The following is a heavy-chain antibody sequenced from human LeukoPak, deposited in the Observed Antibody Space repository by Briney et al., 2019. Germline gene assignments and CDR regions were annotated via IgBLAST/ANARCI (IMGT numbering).Heavy chain of an antibody. D-gene: IGHD2-8*01. Sequence: ASVKVSCKASGYTFTGYYIHWVRQAPGQGLEWMGWINPNSGVTNYAQEFQGRVTMTRDTSINTAYMELSRLRSDDTAVYYCARDRVYAGCHGLSCDDAFDIWGQGTMVTVPS. J-gene: IGHJ3*02. CDR3: ARDRVYAGCHGLSCDDAFDI. CDR1: GYTFTGYY. CDR2: INPNSGVT. V-gene: IGHV1-2*02.